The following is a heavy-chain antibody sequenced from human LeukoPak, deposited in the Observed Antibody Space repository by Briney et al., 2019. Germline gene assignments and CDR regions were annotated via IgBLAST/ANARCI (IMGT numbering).Heavy chain of an antibody. CDR2: ISPSGSAT. CDR3: ARDESASSPREWFDP. J-gene: IGHJ5*02. V-gene: IGHV3-23*01. CDR1: GVIFGVNA. Sequence: GGSLRLSCAASGVIFGVNAMSWGRQGPEKGLEWVSTISPSGSATYYADSVKGRFTISRDNSKSTLYLQMNSLRDEYTTLYHCARDESASSPREWFDPWGQGTVVTVSS. D-gene: IGHD6-6*01.